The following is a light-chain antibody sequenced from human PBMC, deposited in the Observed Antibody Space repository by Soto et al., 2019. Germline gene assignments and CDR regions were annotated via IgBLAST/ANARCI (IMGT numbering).Light chain of an antibody. J-gene: IGLJ1*01. CDR2: DVS. CDR1: SANIGSYNY. CDR3: ASYPTSKSYV. Sequence: QSVLTQPASVSGSPGQSITISCSGTSANIGSYNYVSWYQQHPGKAPKMMIYDVSDRPSGVSSRFSGSKSGNTASLTISGLQPADEADYYCASYPTSKSYVFGTGTQLTVL. V-gene: IGLV2-14*03.